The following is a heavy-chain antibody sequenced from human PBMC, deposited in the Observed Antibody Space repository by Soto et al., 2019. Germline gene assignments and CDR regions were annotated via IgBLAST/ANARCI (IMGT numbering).Heavy chain of an antibody. J-gene: IGHJ4*02. CDR3: AGGPGVARNY. CDR2: IYHSGST. CDR1: GGSISSGGYS. V-gene: IGHV4-30-2*01. Sequence: QLQLQESGSGLVKPSQTLSLTCAVSGGSISSGGYSWSWIRQPPGKGLEWIGYIYHSGSTYYNPSLRSRVTIPVVSAKNQFSLKLSSVTAADTAVYYCAGGPGVARNYWGQGTLVTVSS. D-gene: IGHD5-12*01.